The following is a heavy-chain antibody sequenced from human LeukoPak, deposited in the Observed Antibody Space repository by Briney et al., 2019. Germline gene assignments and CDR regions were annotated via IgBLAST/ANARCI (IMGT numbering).Heavy chain of an antibody. D-gene: IGHD6-19*01. CDR1: GGSFSGYY. J-gene: IGHJ4*02. CDR2: INHSGST. CDR3: ARKYGYSSGWYDY. Sequence: SETLSLTCAVYGGSFSGYYWSWIRQPPGKGLEWIGEINHSGSTNYNPSLKSRVTISVDTSKNQFSLKLSSVTAADTAVYYCARKYGYSSGWYDYWGQGTLVPVSS. V-gene: IGHV4-34*01.